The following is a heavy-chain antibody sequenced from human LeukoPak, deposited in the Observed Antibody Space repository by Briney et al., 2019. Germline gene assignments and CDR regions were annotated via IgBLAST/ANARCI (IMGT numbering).Heavy chain of an antibody. CDR2: ISSSSSTI. D-gene: IGHD1-1*01. CDR3: ARGGQGNWPTPFDY. V-gene: IGHV3-48*01. J-gene: IGHJ4*02. Sequence: GGSLRLSCAASGFTFSSYEMNWVRQAPGKGLEWVSHISSSSSTIYYADSVKGRFTISRDNAKNSLYLQMNSLRAEDTAVYYCARGGQGNWPTPFDYWGQGTLVTVSS. CDR1: GFTFSSYE.